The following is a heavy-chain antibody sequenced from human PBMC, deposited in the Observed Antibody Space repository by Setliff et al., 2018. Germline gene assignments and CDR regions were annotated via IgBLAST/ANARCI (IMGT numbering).Heavy chain of an antibody. D-gene: IGHD3-22*01. CDR3: AKVKTYYYDSSTLDY. Sequence: GGSLRLSCAASGFTFSTYWMSWVRQAPGKGLEWVSYISSSSSTIYYADSVKGRFTISRDNSKNTLYLQMNSLRAEDTAVYYCAKVKTYYYDSSTLDYWGQGTLVTVSS. V-gene: IGHV3-48*01. J-gene: IGHJ4*02. CDR2: ISSSSSTI. CDR1: GFTFSTYW.